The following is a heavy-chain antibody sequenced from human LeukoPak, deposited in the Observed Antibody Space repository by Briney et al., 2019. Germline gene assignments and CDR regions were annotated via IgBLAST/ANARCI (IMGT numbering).Heavy chain of an antibody. J-gene: IGHJ6*02. CDR1: GYTFTGYY. CDR2: INPNSGGT. V-gene: IGHV1-2*02. CDR3: AREIGSSRSNGMDV. Sequence: GASVKVSCKASGYTFTGYYMHWVRQAPGQGLEWMGWINPNSGGTNYAQKFQGRVTMTRDTSISTAYMELSRLRSDDTAVYYCAREIGSSRSNGMDVWGQGTTVTVSS. D-gene: IGHD6-13*01.